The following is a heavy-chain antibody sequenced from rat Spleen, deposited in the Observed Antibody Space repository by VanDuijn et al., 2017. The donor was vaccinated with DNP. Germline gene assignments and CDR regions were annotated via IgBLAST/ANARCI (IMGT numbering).Heavy chain of an antibody. V-gene: IGHV3-1*01. CDR1: AYSITSNY. CDR3: ARWSDYFDY. Sequence: EVQLQESGPGLVKPSQSLSLTCSVTAYSITSNYWGWIRKFPGNKMEWIGHISYSGRTTYNPSLKSRISITRDTSKNQFFLHLKSVTTEDTATYYCARWSDYFDYWGQGVMVTVSS. J-gene: IGHJ2*01. CDR2: ISYSGRT.